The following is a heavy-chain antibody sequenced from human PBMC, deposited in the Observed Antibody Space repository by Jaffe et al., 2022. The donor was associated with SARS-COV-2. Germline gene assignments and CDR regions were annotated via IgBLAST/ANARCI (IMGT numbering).Heavy chain of an antibody. CDR1: GGSISSGSYY. CDR2: IYTSGST. D-gene: IGHD6-19*01. CDR3: ARGAIAVAGGFDY. J-gene: IGHJ4*02. Sequence: QVQLQESGPGLVKPSQTLSLTCTVSGGSISSGSYYWSWIRQPAGKGLEWIGRIYTSGSTNYNPSLKSRVTISVDTSKNQFSLKLSSVTAADTAVYYCARGAIAVAGGFDYWGQGTLVTVSS. V-gene: IGHV4-61*02.